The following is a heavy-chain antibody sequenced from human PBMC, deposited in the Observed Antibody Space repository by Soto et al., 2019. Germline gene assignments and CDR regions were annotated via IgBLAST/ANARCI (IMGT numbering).Heavy chain of an antibody. CDR1: GFTFTDVW. J-gene: IGHJ3*02. V-gene: IGHV3-15*01. CDR2: IKRKIDGETT. Sequence: EVQLVESGGGLVKPGGSLRLSCAASGFTFTDVWMTWVRQAPGKGLEWVGRIKRKIDGETTDYAAPVKGRFTISRDDLKNTLFLQMNSLTSEDTAVYYCAVDAQCSSTNCPGAFDIWGQGTMVTVSS. CDR3: AVDAQCSSTNCPGAFDI. D-gene: IGHD2-2*01.